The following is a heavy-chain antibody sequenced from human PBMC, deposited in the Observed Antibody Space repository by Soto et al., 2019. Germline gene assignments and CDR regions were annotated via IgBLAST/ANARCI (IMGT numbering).Heavy chain of an antibody. CDR1: GFTFSHAW. Sequence: PGGSLRLSCIASGFTFSHAWMRWVRQAPGKAPKWVGRIMTEREGGATHYTAPVTGRFTISRDDSKSTLYLQMNSLEAEDTAVYYCTTADFWSGSGSNHYLDHWGQGALVTVSS. V-gene: IGHV3-15*01. CDR2: IMTEREGGAT. CDR3: TTADFWSGSGSNHYLDH. J-gene: IGHJ4*02. D-gene: IGHD3-3*01.